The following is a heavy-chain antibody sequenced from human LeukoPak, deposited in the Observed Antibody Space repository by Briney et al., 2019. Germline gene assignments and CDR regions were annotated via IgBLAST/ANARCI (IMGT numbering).Heavy chain of an antibody. CDR1: GGSISSSSYY. CDR3: ARGLGGYAFNWFDP. D-gene: IGHD2-2*01. J-gene: IGHJ5*02. V-gene: IGHV4-39*07. Sequence: PSETLSLTCTVSGGSISSSSYYWGWIRQPPGKGLEWIGSIYYSGSTYYNPSLKSRVTISVETSKNQFSLKLSSVTAADTAVYYCARGLGGYAFNWFDPWGQGTLVTVSS. CDR2: IYYSGST.